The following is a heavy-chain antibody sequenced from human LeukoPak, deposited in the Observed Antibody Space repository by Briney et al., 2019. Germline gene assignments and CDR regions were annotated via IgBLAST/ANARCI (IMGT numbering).Heavy chain of an antibody. V-gene: IGHV4-34*01. CDR3: ARYTRSYRRYYYYYYMDV. Sequence: SETLSLTCAVYGGSFSGYYWSWIRQTPGKGLEWIWEINHSGSTNYNPSLKSRVTISVDTSKNQFSLKLSSVTAADTAAYYCARYTRSYRRYYYYYYMDVWGKGTTVTISS. D-gene: IGHD3-10*01. CDR1: GGSFSGYY. J-gene: IGHJ6*03. CDR2: INHSGST.